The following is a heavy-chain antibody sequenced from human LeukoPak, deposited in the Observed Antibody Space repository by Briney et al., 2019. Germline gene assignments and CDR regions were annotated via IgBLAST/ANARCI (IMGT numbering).Heavy chain of an antibody. CDR1: GFTFGDYG. D-gene: IGHD3-10*01. CDR3: AKDSRSSLLWFGANFDY. V-gene: IGHV3-20*04. CDR2: SNWNGETT. Sequence: GGSLRLSCAASGFTFGDYGMSWVRQAPGKGLEWVSGSNWNGETTGYADSVKGRFTISRDNAKKSLYLQMNSLRAEDTALYYCAKDSRSSLLWFGANFDYWGQGTLVTVSS. J-gene: IGHJ4*02.